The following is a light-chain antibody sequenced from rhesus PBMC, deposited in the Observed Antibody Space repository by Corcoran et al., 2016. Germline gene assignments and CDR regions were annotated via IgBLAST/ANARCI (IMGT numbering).Light chain of an antibody. CDR3: QQRKSYPPT. J-gene: IGKJ1*01. Sequence: DIQLTQSPSSLSASVGDRVTITCRASQGISSYLAWYQQKSGKAPKLLIYDVFNLQSGVPSRFSGSGTGTDFTITISSLQPEDFATYYCQQRKSYPPTFGQGTKLEIK. CDR2: DVF. V-gene: IGKV1-38*01. CDR1: QGISSY.